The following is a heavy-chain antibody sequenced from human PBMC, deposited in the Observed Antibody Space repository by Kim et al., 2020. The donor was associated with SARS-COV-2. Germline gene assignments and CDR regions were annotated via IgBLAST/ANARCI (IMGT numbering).Heavy chain of an antibody. J-gene: IGHJ4*02. CDR1: GGSISSYY. CDR3: ARFIAATPYYFDY. D-gene: IGHD6-13*01. V-gene: IGHV4-59*08. Sequence: SETLSLTCTVSGGSISSYYWSWIRQPPGKGLEWIGYIYYSGSTNYNPSLKSRVTISVDTSKNQFSLKLSSVTAADTAVYYCARFIAATPYYFDYWGQGTLVTVSS. CDR2: IYYSGST.